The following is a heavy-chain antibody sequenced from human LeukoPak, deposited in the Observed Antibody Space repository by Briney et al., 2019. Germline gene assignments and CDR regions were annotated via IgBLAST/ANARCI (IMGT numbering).Heavy chain of an antibody. CDR3: ARDIPGIAVAGTGVLDY. V-gene: IGHV3-30*04. CDR2: ISYDGSNK. Sequence: GGSLRLSCAASGFTFSSYAMHWVRQAPGKGLEWVAVISYDGSNKYYADSVEGRFTISRDNSKNTLYPQMNSLRAEDTAVYYCARDIPGIAVAGTGVLDYWGQGTLVTVSS. D-gene: IGHD6-19*01. J-gene: IGHJ4*02. CDR1: GFTFSSYA.